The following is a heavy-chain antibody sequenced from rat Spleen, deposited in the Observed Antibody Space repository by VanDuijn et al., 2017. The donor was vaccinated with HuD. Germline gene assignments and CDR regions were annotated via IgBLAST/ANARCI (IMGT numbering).Heavy chain of an antibody. Sequence: EVQLVDHGGVLVQPGRSLKLSCAPSGFTFSIYGVAWVRQAPTKGLEWVASIGAGGGNTYYRDSVKGRFTISRDNAKSTLYLQLDSLRSEDTATYYCTTDTFYDGTYYPGGFDYWGQGVMVTVSS. D-gene: IGHD1-12*02. J-gene: IGHJ2*01. V-gene: IGHV5-27*01. CDR3: TTDTFYDGTYYPGGFDY. CDR1: GFTFSIYG. CDR2: IGAGGGNT.